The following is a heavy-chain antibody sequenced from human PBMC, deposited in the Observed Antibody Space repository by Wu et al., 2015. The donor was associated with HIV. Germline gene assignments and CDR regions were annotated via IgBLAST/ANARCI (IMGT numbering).Heavy chain of an antibody. CDR1: GYTFTGYY. D-gene: IGHD6-13*01. CDR3: ARASRQQLVPWFDP. J-gene: IGHJ5*02. V-gene: IGHV1-2*02. Sequence: QVQLVQSGAEVKKPGASVKVSCKASGYTFTGYYMHWVRQAPGQGLEWMGWINPNSGDTNYAQKFQGRVTMTRDTSISTAYMELSRLRSDDTAVYYCARASRQQLVPWFDPWGQGTLVTVSS. CDR2: INPNSGDT.